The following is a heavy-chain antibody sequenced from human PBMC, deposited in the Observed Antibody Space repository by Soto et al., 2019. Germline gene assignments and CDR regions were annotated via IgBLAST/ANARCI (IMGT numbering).Heavy chain of an antibody. J-gene: IGHJ6*02. CDR1: GGTFSSYA. D-gene: IGHD4-17*01. V-gene: IGHV1-69*01. CDR2: IIPIFGTA. Sequence: HVQLVQSGAEVKKPGSSVKVSCKASGGTFSSYAISWVRQAPGQGLEWMGGIIPIFGTANYAQKFQGRVTITADESTSTAYMELSSLRSQDTAVYYCARAATVDYYHYYGMDVWGQGTTFTVSS. CDR3: ARAATVDYYHYYGMDV.